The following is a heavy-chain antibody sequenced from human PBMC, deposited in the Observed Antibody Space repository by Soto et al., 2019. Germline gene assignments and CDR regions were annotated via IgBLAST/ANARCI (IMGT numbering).Heavy chain of an antibody. D-gene: IGHD5-18*01. CDR2: ISAYNGNT. CDR3: AGEGTAMVTGYYYYYYGMDV. J-gene: IGHJ6*02. Sequence: ASVKVSFKASGSTFTSYGISWVRQAPGQGLEWMGWISAYNGNTNYAQKLQGRVTMTTDTSTSTAYMELRSLRSDDTAVYYCAGEGTAMVTGYYYYYYGMDVWGQGTTVTVSS. CDR1: GSTFTSYG. V-gene: IGHV1-18*04.